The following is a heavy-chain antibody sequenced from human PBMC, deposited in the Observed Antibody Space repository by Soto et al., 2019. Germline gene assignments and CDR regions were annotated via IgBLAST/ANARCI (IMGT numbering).Heavy chain of an antibody. CDR1: GGSISSGGYY. CDR2: IYYSGST. D-gene: IGHD3-22*01. J-gene: IGHJ5*02. Sequence: SLTCTVSGGSISSGGYYWSWIRQHPGKGLEWIGYIYYSGSTYYNPSLKSRVTISVDTSKNQFSLKLSSVTAADTAVYYCARVISYDSSGYLNWFDPWGQGTLVTGSS. CDR3: ARVISYDSSGYLNWFDP. V-gene: IGHV4-31*03.